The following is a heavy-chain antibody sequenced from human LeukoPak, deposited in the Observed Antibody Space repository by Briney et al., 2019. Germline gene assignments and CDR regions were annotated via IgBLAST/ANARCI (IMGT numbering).Heavy chain of an antibody. D-gene: IGHD3-22*01. CDR1: GLTLSNAW. CDR3: AKGQADYDRNGYPPFDL. J-gene: IGHJ2*01. CDR2: VKSNTDGGTT. V-gene: IGHV3-15*01. Sequence: GGSLRLSCAASGLTLSNAWLNWVRRAPGKGLEWVGRVKSNTDGGTTDYAAPVKGRFTISRDDSKNTLYLHMNSLKTEDTAVYYCAKGQADYDRNGYPPFDLWGRGTLVTVSS.